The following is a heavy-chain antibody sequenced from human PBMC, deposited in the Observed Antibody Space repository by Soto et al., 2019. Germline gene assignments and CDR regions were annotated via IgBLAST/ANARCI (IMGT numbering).Heavy chain of an antibody. CDR3: ARGYCSSTSCNYFDY. V-gene: IGHV4-59*01. D-gene: IGHD2-2*01. Sequence: SETLSLTCTVSGGSISSYYWSWIRQPPGKGLEWIGDIYYSGSTKYNPSLKSRVTISVDTSKNQFSLKLSSVTAADTAVYYCARGYCSSTSCNYFDYWSQGTLVTV. J-gene: IGHJ4*02. CDR1: GGSISSYY. CDR2: IYYSGST.